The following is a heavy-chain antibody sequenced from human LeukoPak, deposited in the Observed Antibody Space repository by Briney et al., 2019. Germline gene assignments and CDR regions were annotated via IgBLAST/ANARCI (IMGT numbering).Heavy chain of an antibody. J-gene: IGHJ5*02. V-gene: IGHV1-2*02. Sequence: GESLQISCQASGYDFTNYWIGWVRQMPGKGLEWMGWINPNSGGTNYAQKFQGRVTMTRDTSISTAYMELNRLRSDDTAVYYCARDLELWGQGTLVAVSS. CDR1: GYDFTNYW. CDR3: ARDLEL. CDR2: INPNSGGT.